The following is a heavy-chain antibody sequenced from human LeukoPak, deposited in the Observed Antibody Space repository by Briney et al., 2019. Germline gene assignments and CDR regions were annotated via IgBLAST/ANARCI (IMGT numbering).Heavy chain of an antibody. CDR3: ATGGTGAFDY. Sequence: GGSLRLYCTASGFSFSDYYMSWIRQAPGKGLEWISYISSRSTYISDADSVKGRFTISRDNAKNLLFLQMNSLRVEDTALYYCATGGTGAFDYWGQGILVTVSS. J-gene: IGHJ4*02. CDR2: ISSRSTYI. CDR1: GFSFSDYY. V-gene: IGHV3-11*06. D-gene: IGHD2-8*02.